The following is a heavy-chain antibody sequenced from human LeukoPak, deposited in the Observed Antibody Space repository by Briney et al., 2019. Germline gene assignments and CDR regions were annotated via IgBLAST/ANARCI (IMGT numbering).Heavy chain of an antibody. D-gene: IGHD3-10*01. CDR1: AYSISSGYY. J-gene: IGHJ5*02. V-gene: IGHV4-38-2*02. CDR3: AREGLNMVRGVIPKEAWGWFDP. Sequence: SETLSLTCTVSAYSISSGYYWGWIRQPPGKGLEWIGSISYSGSTYYNPSLKSRVTISLDTSKNQFSLKLSSVTAADTAVYYCAREGLNMVRGVIPKEAWGWFDPWGQGTLVTVSS. CDR2: ISYSGST.